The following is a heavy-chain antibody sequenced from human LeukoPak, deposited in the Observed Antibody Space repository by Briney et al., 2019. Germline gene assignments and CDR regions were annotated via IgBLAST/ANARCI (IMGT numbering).Heavy chain of an antibody. CDR1: GGSISSYY. CDR3: AREAIAARRIDF. Sequence: KPSETLSLTCTVSGGSISSYYWSWIRQPAGKGLEWIGRVFTTGSTKFNPSLKGRVTMSVDTSKNQFSLQLSSVTAADTAVYYCAREAIAARRIDFWGQGTLSPSPQ. V-gene: IGHV4-4*07. CDR2: VFTTGST. D-gene: IGHD6-6*01. J-gene: IGHJ4*02.